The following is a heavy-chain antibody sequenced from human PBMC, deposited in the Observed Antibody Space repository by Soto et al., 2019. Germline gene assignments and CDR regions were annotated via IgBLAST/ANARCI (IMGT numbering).Heavy chain of an antibody. CDR2: IYYSGST. Sequence: QLQLQESGPGLVKPSETLSLTCTVSGGSISSSSYYWGWIRQPPGKGLEWIGSIYYSGSTYYNPSLKSRVTISVDTSKNQFSLKLSSVTAADTAVYYCARLGDGDYGEWYFDLWGRGTLVTVSS. D-gene: IGHD4-17*01. CDR3: ARLGDGDYGEWYFDL. CDR1: GGSISSSSYY. V-gene: IGHV4-39*01. J-gene: IGHJ2*01.